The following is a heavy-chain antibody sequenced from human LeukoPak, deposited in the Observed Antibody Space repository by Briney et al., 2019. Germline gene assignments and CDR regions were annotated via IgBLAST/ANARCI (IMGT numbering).Heavy chain of an antibody. J-gene: IGHJ4*02. D-gene: IGHD6-19*01. Sequence: GGSLRLSCAASGFTFSNYGMSWVRQAPGKGLEWVSAISGSGGSTYYADSVKGRFTISRDNSKNTLYLQMNSLRAEDTAVYYCERVAVAGNDYWGQGTLVTVSS. CDR3: ERVAVAGNDY. CDR1: GFTFSNYG. CDR2: ISGSGGST. V-gene: IGHV3-23*01.